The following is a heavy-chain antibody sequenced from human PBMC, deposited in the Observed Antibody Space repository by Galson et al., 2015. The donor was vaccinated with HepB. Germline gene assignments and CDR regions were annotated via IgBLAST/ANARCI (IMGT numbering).Heavy chain of an antibody. Sequence: SLRLSCAASGFTFSSYSMNWVRQAPGKGLEWVSSISSSSSYIYYADSVKGRFTISRDNAKNSLYLQMNSLRAEDTAVYYCARDQIDYGGKTYPRGFTGYYYGMDVWGQGTTVTVSS. V-gene: IGHV3-21*01. CDR3: ARDQIDYGGKTYPRGFTGYYYGMDV. CDR1: GFTFSSYS. J-gene: IGHJ6*02. CDR2: ISSSSSYI. D-gene: IGHD4-23*01.